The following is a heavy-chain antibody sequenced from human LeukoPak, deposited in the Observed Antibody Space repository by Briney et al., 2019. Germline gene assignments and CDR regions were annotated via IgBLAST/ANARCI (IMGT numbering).Heavy chain of an antibody. V-gene: IGHV1-3*01. CDR1: GYTLTELS. CDR3: ASSGGGSFDP. Sequence: ASVKVSCKVSGYTLTELSMHWVRQAPGQRLEWMGWINAGNGNTKYSQKFQGRVTITRDTSASTAYMELSSLRSEDTAVYYCASSGGGSFDPWGQGTLVTVSS. J-gene: IGHJ5*02. D-gene: IGHD2-8*02. CDR2: INAGNGNT.